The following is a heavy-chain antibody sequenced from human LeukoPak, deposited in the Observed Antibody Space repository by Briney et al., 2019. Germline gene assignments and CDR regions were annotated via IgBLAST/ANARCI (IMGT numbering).Heavy chain of an antibody. CDR1: GFTFSSYA. D-gene: IGHD3-10*01. CDR3: ARESPYGSGSYYNTWFLESAERNYGMDV. V-gene: IGHV3-23*01. J-gene: IGHJ6*02. CDR2: ISPSGDRT. Sequence: PGGSLRLSCAASGFTFSSYAMSWVRQAPGKGLEWVSFISPSGDRTSNADSVEGRFTISRDNSKNTLYLQMNSLRAEDTAVYYCARESPYGSGSYYNTWFLESAERNYGMDVWGQGTTVTVSS.